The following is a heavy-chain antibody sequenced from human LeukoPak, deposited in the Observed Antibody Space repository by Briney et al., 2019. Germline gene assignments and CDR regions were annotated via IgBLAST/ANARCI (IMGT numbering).Heavy chain of an antibody. CDR1: GYTFTSYD. V-gene: IGHV1-8*01. D-gene: IGHD6-13*01. Sequence: ALVKVSCKASGYTFTSYDINWVRQATGQGLEWMGWMNPNSGNTGYAQKFQGRVTMTRNTSISTAYMELSSLRSEDTAVYYCARGPRRIAAAGIPWGQGTLVTVSS. CDR3: ARGPRRIAAAGIP. J-gene: IGHJ5*02. CDR2: MNPNSGNT.